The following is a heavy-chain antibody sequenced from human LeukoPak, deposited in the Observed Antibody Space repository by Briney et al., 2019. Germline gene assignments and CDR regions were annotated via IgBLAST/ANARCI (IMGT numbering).Heavy chain of an antibody. CDR3: ARDSPYSSSWYRFDY. CDR2: IYTSGST. Sequence: PSETLSLTCTVSGGSISSGSYYWSWIRQPAGKGLEWIGRIYTSGSTNYNPSLKSRVTISVDTSKNQFSLKLSSVTAADTAVYYCARDSPYSSSWYRFDYWGQGTLVTVSS. V-gene: IGHV4-61*02. D-gene: IGHD6-13*01. CDR1: GGSISSGSYY. J-gene: IGHJ4*02.